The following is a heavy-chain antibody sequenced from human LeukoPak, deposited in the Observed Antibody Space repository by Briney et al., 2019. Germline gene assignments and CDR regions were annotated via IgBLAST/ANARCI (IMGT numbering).Heavy chain of an antibody. D-gene: IGHD6-13*01. Sequence: SETLSLTCTVSGGSISSFYWSWIRQPPGKGLEWIGYIYYSGRTNYNPSLKSRVTISVDTSKNQFSLKLSSVTAADTAVYYCARGGKRIAAAKYNWFDPWGQGTLVTVSS. V-gene: IGHV4-59*12. CDR1: GGSISSFY. CDR3: ARGGKRIAAAKYNWFDP. J-gene: IGHJ5*02. CDR2: IYYSGRT.